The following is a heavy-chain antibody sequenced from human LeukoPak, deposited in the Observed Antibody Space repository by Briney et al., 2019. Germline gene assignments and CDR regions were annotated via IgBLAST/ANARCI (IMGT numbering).Heavy chain of an antibody. V-gene: IGHV3-43D*03. D-gene: IGHD5-12*01. J-gene: IGHJ6*03. CDR1: GFTFDDYA. Sequence: GGSLRLSCAASGFTFDDYAMHWVRQAPGKGLEWVSLISWDGGSSYYADSVKGRFTISRDNAKNSLYLQMNSLRAEDTAVYYCARETGRGYSGYGYMDVWGKGTTVTISS. CDR3: ARETGRGYSGYGYMDV. CDR2: ISWDGGSS.